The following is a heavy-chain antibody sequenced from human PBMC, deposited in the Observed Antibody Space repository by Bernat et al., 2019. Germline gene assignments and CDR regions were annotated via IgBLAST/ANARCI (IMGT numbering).Heavy chain of an antibody. CDR3: ARAIYSSSWSFDY. CDR2: IGTAGDT. J-gene: IGHJ4*02. Sequence: EVQLVESGGGLVQPGGSLRLSCAASGFTFSSYDMHWVLQATGKGLEWVSAIGTAGDTYYPGSVKGRFTISRENAKNSLYLQMNSLRAGDTAVYYCARAIYSSSWSFDYWGQGTLVTVSS. D-gene: IGHD6-13*01. CDR1: GFTFSSYD. V-gene: IGHV3-13*04.